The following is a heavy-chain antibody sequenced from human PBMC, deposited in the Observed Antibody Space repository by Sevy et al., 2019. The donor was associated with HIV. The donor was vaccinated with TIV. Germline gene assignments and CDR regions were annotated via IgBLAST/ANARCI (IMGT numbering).Heavy chain of an antibody. J-gene: IGHJ6*02. D-gene: IGHD5-12*01. V-gene: IGHV3-15*01. Sequence: GGSLRLSCTASGFTFSSAWMSWVRQAPGKGLEWVGRIKSEFDGGAIDYASPVKGRFSISREDSKNTVYLQMNSLKTEDTAVYYCITDPAYRGYDEEVINYYFYGMDVWGQGTTVTVSS. CDR3: ITDPAYRGYDEEVINYYFYGMDV. CDR1: GFTFSSAW. CDR2: IKSEFDGGAI.